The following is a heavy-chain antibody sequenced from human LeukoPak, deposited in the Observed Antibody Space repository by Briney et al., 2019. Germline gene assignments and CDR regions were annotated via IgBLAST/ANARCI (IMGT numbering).Heavy chain of an antibody. CDR2: MHHTGSG. V-gene: IGHV4-39*07. CDR1: GGSISSISYY. D-gene: IGHD5-24*01. Sequence: PSETLSLTCTVSGGSISSISYYWAWIRQPPGKGLEWIATMHHTGSGFYNPSLKSRVTISADTSKNQFSLRLSSVTAADTAVYYCARVVGGRDGYNQDWGRGTLVTVSS. CDR3: ARVVGGRDGYNQD. J-gene: IGHJ4*02.